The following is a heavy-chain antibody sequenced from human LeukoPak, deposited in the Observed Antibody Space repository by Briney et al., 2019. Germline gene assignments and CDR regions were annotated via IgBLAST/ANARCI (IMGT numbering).Heavy chain of an antibody. J-gene: IGHJ4*02. CDR3: ARDLYDFWSGYYPKSLDY. V-gene: IGHV1-18*01. CDR2: ISAYNGNT. D-gene: IGHD3-3*01. CDR1: GYTFTSYG. Sequence: ASVKVSCKASGYTFTSYGISWVRQAPGQGLEWMGWISAYNGNTNYAQKLQGRVTMTTDTYTSTAYMELRSLRSDDTAVYYCARDLYDFWSGYYPKSLDYWGQGTLVTVSS.